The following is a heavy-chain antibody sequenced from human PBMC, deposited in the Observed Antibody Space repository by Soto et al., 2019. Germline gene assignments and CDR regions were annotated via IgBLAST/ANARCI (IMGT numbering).Heavy chain of an antibody. D-gene: IGHD2-15*01. J-gene: IGHJ2*01. CDR2: LRLNSGT. V-gene: IGHV4-30-4*01. Sequence: SETLSLTCTVSDVAIRSGSFFWTWVRQSPGKGLEWIGDLRLNSGTLYKPSLKSRVRFSVDMSRNQFFLRLTSVSGADSGIYYCARGRVWARGGGSWYFDFWGPGTPVPVAA. CDR1: DVAIRSGSFF. CDR3: ARGRVWARGGGSWYFDF.